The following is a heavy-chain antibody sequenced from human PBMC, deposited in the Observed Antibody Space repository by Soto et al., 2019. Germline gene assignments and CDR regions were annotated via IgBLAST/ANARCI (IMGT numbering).Heavy chain of an antibody. D-gene: IGHD3-3*01. CDR3: ARESIPFGVVISAFDY. CDR2: ISSSSSTI. V-gene: IGHV3-48*01. Sequence: GGSLRLSCAASGFTFSSYSMNWVRQAPGKGLEWVSYISSSSSTIYYADSVKGRFTISRDNAKNSLYLQMNSLRAEDTAVYYCARESIPFGVVISAFDYWGQGTLVTVSS. J-gene: IGHJ4*02. CDR1: GFTFSSYS.